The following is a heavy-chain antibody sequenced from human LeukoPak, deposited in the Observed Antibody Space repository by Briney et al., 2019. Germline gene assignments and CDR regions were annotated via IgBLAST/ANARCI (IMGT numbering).Heavy chain of an antibody. J-gene: IGHJ4*02. CDR3: ARVRVGYCSSTSCSNFDY. V-gene: IGHV3-30-3*01. CDR1: GFTFSSYA. Sequence: GGSLRLSCAASGFTFSSYAMHWVRQAPGKGLEWVAVISYDGSNKYYADSVKGRFTISRDNSKNTLYLQMNSLRAEDTAVYYCARVRVGYCSSTSCSNFDYWGQGTLVTVSS. D-gene: IGHD2-2*01. CDR2: ISYDGSNK.